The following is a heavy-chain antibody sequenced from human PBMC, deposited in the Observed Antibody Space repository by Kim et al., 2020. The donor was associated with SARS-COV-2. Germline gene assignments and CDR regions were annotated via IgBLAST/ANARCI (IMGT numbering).Heavy chain of an antibody. CDR1: GFTFDDYA. CDR3: AKVVYGSGSIFDY. D-gene: IGHD3-10*01. V-gene: IGHV3-9*01. Sequence: GGSLRLSCAASGFTFDDYAMHWVRQAPGKGLEWVSGISWNSGSIGYADSVKGRFTISRDNAKNSLYLQMNSLRAEDTALYYCAKVVYGSGSIFDYWGQGTRVTVSS. CDR2: ISWNSGSI. J-gene: IGHJ4*02.